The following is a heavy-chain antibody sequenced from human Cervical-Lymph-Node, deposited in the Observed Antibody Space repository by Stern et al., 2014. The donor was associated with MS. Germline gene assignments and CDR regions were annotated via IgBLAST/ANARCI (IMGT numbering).Heavy chain of an antibody. D-gene: IGHD3-16*01. CDR1: RYTFINYD. Sequence: VQLEESGADVKKPGASVKVSCRASRYTFINYDINWVRQAPGQGLVWMGWMSPHSGNIDVAQKFHGRVTMTRDTSIDPAYLHLSNLRSEDTAVYYCARAGFSYGISRISRHSLDYWGQGTLVTVSS. V-gene: IGHV1-8*01. J-gene: IGHJ4*02. CDR2: MSPHSGNI. CDR3: ARAGFSYGISRISRHSLDY.